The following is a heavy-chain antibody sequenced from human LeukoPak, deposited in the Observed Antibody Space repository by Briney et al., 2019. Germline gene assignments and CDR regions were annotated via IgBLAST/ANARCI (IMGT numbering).Heavy chain of an antibody. J-gene: IGHJ4*02. CDR3: ARDFSGASSGYVSY. D-gene: IGHD3-22*01. CDR1: GFTSSSYW. Sequence: GGSLRLSCAASGFTSSSYWMSWVRQAPGKGLEWVGNIKQDGNEKYYVDSVRGRFTISRDNARNSLYLQMNSLRAEDTAVYYCARDFSGASSGYVSYWGQGTLVTVSS. CDR2: IKQDGNEK. V-gene: IGHV3-7*01.